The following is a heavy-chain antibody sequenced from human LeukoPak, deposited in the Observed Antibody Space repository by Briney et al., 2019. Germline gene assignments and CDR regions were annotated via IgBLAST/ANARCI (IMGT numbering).Heavy chain of an antibody. D-gene: IGHD6-13*01. J-gene: IGHJ4*02. V-gene: IGHV3-64*01. Sequence: GGSLRLSCAASGFTFSSYAMHWVRQAPGKGLEYVSAISSNGGSTYYANSVKGRFTISRDNSKNTLYLQMGSLRAEDTAVYYCARASTGYSSSWYTQAWGYWGQGTLVTVSS. CDR1: GFTFSSYA. CDR3: ARASTGYSSSWYTQAWGY. CDR2: ISSNGGST.